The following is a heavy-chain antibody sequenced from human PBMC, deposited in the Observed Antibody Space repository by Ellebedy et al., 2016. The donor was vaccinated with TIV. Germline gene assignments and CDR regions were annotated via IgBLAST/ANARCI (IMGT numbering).Heavy chain of an antibody. Sequence: AASVKVSCKASGGTFSRHVISWVRQAPGQGLEWMGRIIPILGIANYAQKFQGRVTITADKSTSTAYMELSSLRSEDTAVYYCATDSRYSYGYRFDFWGQGTLVIVSS. D-gene: IGHD5-18*01. CDR2: IIPILGIA. CDR1: GGTFSRHV. CDR3: ATDSRYSYGYRFDF. J-gene: IGHJ4*02. V-gene: IGHV1-69*04.